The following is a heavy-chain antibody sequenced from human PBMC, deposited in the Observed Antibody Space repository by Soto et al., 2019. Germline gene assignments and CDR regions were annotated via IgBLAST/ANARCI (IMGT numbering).Heavy chain of an antibody. J-gene: IGHJ4*02. Sequence: HPGGSLRLSCAASGFTFSSYAMSWVRQAPGKGLEWVSAISGSGGSTYYADSVKGRFTISRDNSKNTLYLQMNSLRAEDTAVYYCVREVAGTGPLAFDYWGQGTLVTVSS. CDR2: ISGSGGST. CDR1: GFTFSSYA. V-gene: IGHV3-23*01. CDR3: VREVAGTGPLAFDY. D-gene: IGHD6-19*01.